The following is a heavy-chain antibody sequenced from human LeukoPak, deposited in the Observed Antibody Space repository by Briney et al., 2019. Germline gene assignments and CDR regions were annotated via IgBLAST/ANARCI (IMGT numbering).Heavy chain of an antibody. CDR2: IIPIFGTA. CDR3: ADCSSTSCPGWGAFDI. D-gene: IGHD2-2*01. J-gene: IGHJ3*02. CDR1: GGTFSSYA. V-gene: IGHV1-69*01. Sequence: ASVKVSCKASGGTFSSYAISWVRQAPGQGLEWMGGIIPIFGTANYAQKFQGRVTITADESTSTAYMELSSLRSEDTAVYYCADCSSTSCPGWGAFDIWGQGTMVTVS.